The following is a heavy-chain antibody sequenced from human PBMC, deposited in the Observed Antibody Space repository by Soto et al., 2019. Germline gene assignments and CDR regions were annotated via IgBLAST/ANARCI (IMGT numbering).Heavy chain of an antibody. Sequence: QVQLVESGGGVVQPGRSLRLSCAASGFTFSSYAMHWVRQAPGKGLEWVAVISYDGSNKYYADSVKGRFTISRDNSKNTLYLQMNSLRAEDTAVYYCARDIGSNYYFDYWGQGTLVTVSS. CDR1: GFTFSSYA. D-gene: IGHD4-4*01. J-gene: IGHJ4*02. CDR2: ISYDGSNK. V-gene: IGHV3-30-3*01. CDR3: ARDIGSNYYFDY.